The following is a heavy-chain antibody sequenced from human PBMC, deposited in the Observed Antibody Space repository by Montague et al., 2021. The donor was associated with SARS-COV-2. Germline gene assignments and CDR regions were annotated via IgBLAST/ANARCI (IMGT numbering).Heavy chain of an antibody. J-gene: IGHJ4*02. Sequence: SLRLSCAASGFTFGDYAMHWVRQTPGKGLEWVSGISYNSGNTGYADSVKGRFTISRDNAKNSLYLQMNSLRTDDTALYYCAKDVYYGSGNYWQAFDYWGQGTLVTVSS. CDR3: AKDVYYGSGNYWQAFDY. CDR1: GFTFGDYA. D-gene: IGHD3-10*01. CDR2: ISYNSGNT. V-gene: IGHV3-9*01.